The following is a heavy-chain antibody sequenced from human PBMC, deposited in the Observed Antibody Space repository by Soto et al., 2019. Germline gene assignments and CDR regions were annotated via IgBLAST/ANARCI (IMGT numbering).Heavy chain of an antibody. J-gene: IGHJ6*03. Sequence: PGGSLRLSCAASGFTFSSYAMSWVRQAPGKGLEWVSAISGSGGSTYYADSVKGRFTISRDNSKNTLYLQMNSLRAEDTAVYYCAKVLGYCSSTSCYPYMDVWGKGTTVTVSS. CDR1: GFTFSSYA. V-gene: IGHV3-23*01. D-gene: IGHD2-2*01. CDR3: AKVLGYCSSTSCYPYMDV. CDR2: ISGSGGST.